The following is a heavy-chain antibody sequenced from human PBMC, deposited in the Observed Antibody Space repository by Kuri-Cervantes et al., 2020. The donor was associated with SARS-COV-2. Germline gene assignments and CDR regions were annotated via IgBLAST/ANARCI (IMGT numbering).Heavy chain of an antibody. V-gene: IGHV1-69*06. CDR2: IIPIFGTA. CDR1: VGTFSSYA. Sequence: SVTVSCKASVGTFSSYAISWVRQAPGQGLEWMGGIIPIFGTANYAQKFQGRVTITADKSTGTAYMEMNSLTSEDTAVYYCAVAYCSDENCPPWGPGTPVTVSS. J-gene: IGHJ5*02. CDR3: AVAYCSDENCPP. D-gene: IGHD2-21*01.